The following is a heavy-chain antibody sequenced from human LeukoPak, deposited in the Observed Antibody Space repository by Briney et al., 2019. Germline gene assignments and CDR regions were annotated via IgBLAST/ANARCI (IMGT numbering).Heavy chain of an antibody. CDR3: ATYYYGSGSHYNWFDP. J-gene: IGHJ5*02. V-gene: IGHV4-4*07. CDR2: IYTSGST. D-gene: IGHD3-10*01. CDR1: GGSISSYY. Sequence: SETLSLTCTVSGGSISSYYWSWIRQPAGKGLEWIGRIYTSGSTNYNPSLKSRVTMSVDTSKNQFSLKLSSVTAADTAVYYCATYYYGSGSHYNWFDPWGQGTLVTVSS.